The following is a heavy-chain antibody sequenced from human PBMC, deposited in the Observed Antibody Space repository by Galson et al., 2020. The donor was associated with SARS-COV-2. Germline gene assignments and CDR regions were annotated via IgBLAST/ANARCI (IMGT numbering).Heavy chain of an antibody. Sequence: GESLKISCAASGFSFSTYAMSWVRQAPGKGLEWVSAISGSDNSTYYRDSVKGRFTISRDNSRDTMYLQMTRLRADDTAIYYCAKDRGAVAGGRVEGSFDYWGQGTLVTVSS. V-gene: IGHV3-23*01. CDR1: GFSFSTYA. J-gene: IGHJ4*02. CDR2: ISGSDNST. D-gene: IGHD3-10*01. CDR3: AKDRGAVAGGRVEGSFDY.